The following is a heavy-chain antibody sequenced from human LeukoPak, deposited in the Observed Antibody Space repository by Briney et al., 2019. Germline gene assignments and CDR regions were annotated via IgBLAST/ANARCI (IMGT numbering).Heavy chain of an antibody. Sequence: GWAVRLSCAATGFIFSNYVMHWLRQAPGKGVEWVASMCFVGSKRFHAGSVNGRFTISRDNSNNTLHLQVNSVRPEDTAVYYCAKMGRGLNIGGPYFDYWGQGALVTVSS. J-gene: IGHJ4*02. CDR2: MCFVGSKR. V-gene: IGHV3-30*02. CDR1: GFIFSNYV. D-gene: IGHD2/OR15-2a*01. CDR3: AKMGRGLNIGGPYFDY.